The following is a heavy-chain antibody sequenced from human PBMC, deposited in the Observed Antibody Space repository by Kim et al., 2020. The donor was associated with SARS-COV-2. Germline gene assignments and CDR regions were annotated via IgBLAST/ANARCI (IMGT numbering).Heavy chain of an antibody. J-gene: IGHJ5*02. Sequence: ASVKVSCKASGYTFTSYAMHWVRQAPGQRLEWMGWINAGNGNTKYSQKFQGRVTITRDTSASTAYMELSSLRSEDTAVYYCARGGMIVVVSWFDPWGQGTLVTVSS. CDR1: GYTFTSYA. CDR3: ARGGMIVVVSWFDP. V-gene: IGHV1-3*01. CDR2: INAGNGNT. D-gene: IGHD3-22*01.